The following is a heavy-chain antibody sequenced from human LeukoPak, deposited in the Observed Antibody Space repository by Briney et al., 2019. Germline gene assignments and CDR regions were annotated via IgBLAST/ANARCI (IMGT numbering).Heavy chain of an antibody. V-gene: IGHV3-23*01. J-gene: IGHJ4*02. CDR2: LSDSAVSS. D-gene: IGHD3-22*01. Sequence: PGGSLRLSCAVSGFTFSTFAMNWVRQAPGKGLEWVSSLSDSAVSSYYADYVKGRFTISRDNSKNTLYLQMNSLRAEDTATYYCAKAPDSSGFPSYFDYWGQGTLVAVSS. CDR3: AKAPDSSGFPSYFDY. CDR1: GFTFSTFA.